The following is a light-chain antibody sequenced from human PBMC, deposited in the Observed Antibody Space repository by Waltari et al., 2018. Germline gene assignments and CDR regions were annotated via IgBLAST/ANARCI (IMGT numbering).Light chain of an antibody. V-gene: IGLV2-23*01. CDR1: SNDVVTDNL. CDR2: EAS. CDR3: CSYVGSSTSYV. Sequence: QSALTHPASVSGSPGQSLTISCTGVSNDVVTDNLVAWYQQYPGKAHKLMIYEASKRTSGVSNRFSGSKSGNTDSLTISGLQAEDEADYFCCSYVGSSTSYVFGIGTKVTVL. J-gene: IGLJ1*01.